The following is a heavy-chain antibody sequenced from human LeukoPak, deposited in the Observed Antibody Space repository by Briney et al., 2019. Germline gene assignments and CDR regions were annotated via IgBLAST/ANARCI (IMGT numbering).Heavy chain of an antibody. V-gene: IGHV3-74*01. Sequence: TGGSLRLSCAASGFTFSNYWMHWVRQAPGKGLVWVSRINSDGSSTSYADSVKGRFTISRDNAKNTLYLQMNSLRAEDTAVYYCAREGYYYDSSGYPFDYWGQGTLVTVSS. CDR1: GFTFSNYW. CDR3: AREGYYYDSSGYPFDY. CDR2: INSDGSST. D-gene: IGHD3-22*01. J-gene: IGHJ4*02.